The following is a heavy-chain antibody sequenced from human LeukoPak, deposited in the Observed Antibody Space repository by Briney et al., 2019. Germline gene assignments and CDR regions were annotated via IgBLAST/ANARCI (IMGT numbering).Heavy chain of an antibody. CDR1: GFSFSDYW. CDR2: IKSDGSRT. V-gene: IGHV3-74*01. CDR3: GALYDSGGYYDY. J-gene: IGHJ4*02. D-gene: IGHD3-22*01. Sequence: TGGSLRLSCAASGFSFSDYWMHWVRQAPGKGLVWVSRIKSDGSRTDYADSVRGRFTISRDNAKNTLYLQMNSLRAEDTAVYYCGALYDSGGYYDYWGQGTLVTVSS.